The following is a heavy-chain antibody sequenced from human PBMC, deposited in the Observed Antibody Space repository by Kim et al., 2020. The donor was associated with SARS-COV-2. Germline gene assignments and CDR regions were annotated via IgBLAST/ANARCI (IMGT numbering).Heavy chain of an antibody. CDR1: GASIRRYY. Sequence: SETLSLTCIVSGASIRRYYWSWIRQPPGKGLERIGSFYYSGSTNYHPSLKTWVTIAVATSTNQFSLKLSSATAADTAVYYCARHDDYADPFDNWGQENLVTVTS. D-gene: IGHD3-16*01. CDR3: ARHDDYADPFDN. CDR2: FYYSGST. V-gene: IGHV4-59*08. J-gene: IGHJ4*02.